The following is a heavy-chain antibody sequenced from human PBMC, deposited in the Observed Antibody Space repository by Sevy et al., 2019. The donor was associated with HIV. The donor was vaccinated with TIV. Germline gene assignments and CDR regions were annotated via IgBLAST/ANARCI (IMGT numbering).Heavy chain of an antibody. CDR2: ISFDGSDK. CDR3: AKRERSYYDSSGNYDAFDV. V-gene: IGHV3-33*03. J-gene: IGHJ3*01. Sequence: GGSLRLSCAASGFDFSTYDMHWVRQAPGKGLEWVAFISFDGSDKWYVDSVKGRFTISRDNSKNTLYVKINTLRDEDTAVYYCAKRERSYYDSSGNYDAFDVWGQGTSVTVSS. CDR1: GFDFSTYD. D-gene: IGHD3-22*01.